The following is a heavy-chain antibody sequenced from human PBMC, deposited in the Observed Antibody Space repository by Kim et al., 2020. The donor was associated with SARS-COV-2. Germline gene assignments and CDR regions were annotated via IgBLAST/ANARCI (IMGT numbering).Heavy chain of an antibody. V-gene: IGHV3-7*03. D-gene: IGHD3-9*01. Sequence: GGSLRLSCAASGFTFSSYWMSWVRQAPGKGLEWVANIKQDGSEKYYVDSVKGRFTISRDNAKNSLYLQMNSLRAEDTAVYYCARDYRYYDILTAYYYYFGMDVWGQGTTVTVSS. J-gene: IGHJ6*02. CDR1: GFTFSSYW. CDR2: IKQDGSEK. CDR3: ARDYRYYDILTAYYYYFGMDV.